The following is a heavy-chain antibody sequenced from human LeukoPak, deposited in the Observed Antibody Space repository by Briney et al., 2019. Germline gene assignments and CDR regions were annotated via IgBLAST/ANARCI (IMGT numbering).Heavy chain of an antibody. Sequence: ASVKVSCKASGYTFTSYYMHWVRQAPGQGLEWMGIINPSGGSTSYAQKFQGRVTMARDTSTSTVYMELSSLRSEDTAVYYCAHIAAAGTWDFDYWGQGTLVTVSS. D-gene: IGHD6-13*01. CDR3: AHIAAAGTWDFDY. CDR2: INPSGGST. CDR1: GYTFTSYY. V-gene: IGHV1-46*01. J-gene: IGHJ4*02.